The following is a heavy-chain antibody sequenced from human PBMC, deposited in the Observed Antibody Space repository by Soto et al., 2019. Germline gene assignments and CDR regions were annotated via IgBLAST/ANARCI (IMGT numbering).Heavy chain of an antibody. CDR1: DASITSSTYY. V-gene: IGHV4-39*01. CDR3: ARLPDCSSASCYRWFDP. Sequence: SETLSLTCTVSDASITSSTYYWGWIRQPPGKGLEYIGSIYYSGSTYYNPSLESRVTISVDTSKNQFSLKLSSVTAADTAVYYCARLPDCSSASCYRWFDPWGQGILVTVSS. CDR2: IYYSGST. D-gene: IGHD2-2*01. J-gene: IGHJ5*02.